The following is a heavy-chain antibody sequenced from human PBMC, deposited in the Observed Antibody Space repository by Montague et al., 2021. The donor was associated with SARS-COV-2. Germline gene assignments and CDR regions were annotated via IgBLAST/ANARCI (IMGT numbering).Heavy chain of an antibody. CDR3: ATLPSSFTIFGVVQGYYFDD. D-gene: IGHD3-3*01. V-gene: IGHV4-39*01. CDR2: KYYSGST. CDR1: GASISSRSYY. Sequence: SETLSLTCTVSGASISSRSYYWVWLRQPPGKGLEWIGFKYYSGSTYYNPTLKSRVTISVDTSKNQLSLKLSSVTAADTAVYYCATLPSSFTIFGVVQGYYFDDWGQGTLVTVSS. J-gene: IGHJ4*02.